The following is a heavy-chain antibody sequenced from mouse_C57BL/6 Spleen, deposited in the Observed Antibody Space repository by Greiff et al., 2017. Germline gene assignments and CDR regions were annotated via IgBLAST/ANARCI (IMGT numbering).Heavy chain of an antibody. J-gene: IGHJ3*01. CDR3: AREDDYLSY. V-gene: IGHV1-20*01. CDR1: GYSFTGYF. D-gene: IGHD2-4*01. Sequence: VQLQQSGPELVKPGASVKISCKASGYSFTGYFMHWVMQSHGQSLEWIGRINPYNGDTFYNQKFKGKATLTVDKSSSTAHMELRSLTSEDSAVYYCAREDDYLSYWGQGTLVTVSA. CDR2: INPYNGDT.